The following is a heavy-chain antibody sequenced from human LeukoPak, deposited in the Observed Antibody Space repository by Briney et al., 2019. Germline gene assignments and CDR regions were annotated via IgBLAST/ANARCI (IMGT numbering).Heavy chain of an antibody. CDR1: GYTFTSYG. V-gene: IGHV1-18*01. CDR3: AGNHMIVVGYYYMDV. D-gene: IGHD3-22*01. Sequence: GASVRVSCKASGYTFTSYGISWVRQAPGQGLEWMGWISAYNGNTNYAQKLQGRVTMTTDTSTSTAYMELRSLRSDDTAVYYCAGNHMIVVGYYYMDVWGKGTTVTVSS. CDR2: ISAYNGNT. J-gene: IGHJ6*03.